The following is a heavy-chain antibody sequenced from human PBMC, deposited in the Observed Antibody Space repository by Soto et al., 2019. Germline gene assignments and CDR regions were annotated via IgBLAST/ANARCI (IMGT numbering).Heavy chain of an antibody. CDR1: GGTFSSYA. CDR2: IIPIFGTA. CDR3: ARENRYFFYGMDV. Sequence: QEQLVQSGAEVKKPGSSVKVSCKSSGGTFSSYAINWVRQAPGQGLEWMGGIIPIFGTANYAQNFQDRVTITADVSTNTAYMELSSLRSADTAMYYCARENRYFFYGMDVWGRGTTVTVSS. J-gene: IGHJ6*02. V-gene: IGHV1-69*01.